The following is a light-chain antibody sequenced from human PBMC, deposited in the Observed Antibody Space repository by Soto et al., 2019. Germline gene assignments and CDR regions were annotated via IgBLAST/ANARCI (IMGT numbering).Light chain of an antibody. V-gene: IGKV3-20*01. CDR1: QSIGKY. Sequence: EIVLTQSPGTLSLSPGERATLIRRASQSIGKYLAWYQQRPGQSPRLLIYAASSRATGVPDRFSGGGSTTDFTLTVSRLEPEDFAVYYCQQYSGSPRTFGQGTRVEIK. J-gene: IGKJ2*01. CDR3: QQYSGSPRT. CDR2: AAS.